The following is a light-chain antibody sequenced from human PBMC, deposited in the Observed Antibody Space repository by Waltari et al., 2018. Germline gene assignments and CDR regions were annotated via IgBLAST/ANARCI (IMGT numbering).Light chain of an antibody. J-gene: IGKJ1*01. CDR3: MQALQTPWT. CDR2: MGS. Sequence: DIVMTQSPLSLPVTPGEPASISCRSSQSLLHSTGYNYLDWYVQKPGQSPQLLIYMGSTRASGVPDRFSGSGSGTDFTLRISRVEAEDVGVYYCMQALQTPWTFGQGTKVEIK. CDR1: QSLLHSTGYNY. V-gene: IGKV2-28*01.